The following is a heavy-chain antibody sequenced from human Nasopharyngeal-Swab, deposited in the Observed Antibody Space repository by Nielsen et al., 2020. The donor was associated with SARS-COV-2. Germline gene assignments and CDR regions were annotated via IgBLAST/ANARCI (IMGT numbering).Heavy chain of an antibody. CDR3: ARRDYDFWSGFNGYYYGMDV. D-gene: IGHD3-3*01. CDR1: GGSISSSSYY. J-gene: IGHJ6*02. CDR2: IYYSGST. V-gene: IGHV4-39*01. Sequence: GSLRLSCTVSGGSISSSSYYWGWIRQPPGKGLEWIGSIYYSGSTYYNPSLKGRVTISVDTSKNQFSLKLSSVTAADTAVYYCARRDYDFWSGFNGYYYGMDVWGQGTTVTVSS.